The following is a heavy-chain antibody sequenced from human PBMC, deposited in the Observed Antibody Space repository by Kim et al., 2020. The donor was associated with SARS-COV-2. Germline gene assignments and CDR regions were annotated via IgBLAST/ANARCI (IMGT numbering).Heavy chain of an antibody. Sequence: SETLSLTCTVSGGSISSYYWSWIRQPPGKGLEWIGYIYYSGSTNYNPSLKSRVTISVDTSKNQFSLKLSSVTAADTAVYYCAASYYDSSGYYSINWFDPWGQGTLVTVSS. CDR2: IYYSGST. CDR1: GGSISSYY. V-gene: IGHV4-59*13. J-gene: IGHJ5*02. D-gene: IGHD3-22*01. CDR3: AASYYDSSGYYSINWFDP.